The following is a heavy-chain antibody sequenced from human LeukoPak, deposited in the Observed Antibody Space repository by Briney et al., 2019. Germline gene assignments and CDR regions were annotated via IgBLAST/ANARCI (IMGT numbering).Heavy chain of an antibody. V-gene: IGHV4-4*09. CDR1: GGSISSYY. CDR3: ARHVITGTIFDY. D-gene: IGHD1-7*01. CDR2: IYTSGST. J-gene: IGHJ4*02. Sequence: PSETLSLTRTVSGGSISSYYWSWIRQPPGKGLEWIGYIYTSGSTNYNPSLKSRVTISVDTSKNQFSLKLSSVTAADTAVYYCARHVITGTIFDYWGQGTLVTVSS.